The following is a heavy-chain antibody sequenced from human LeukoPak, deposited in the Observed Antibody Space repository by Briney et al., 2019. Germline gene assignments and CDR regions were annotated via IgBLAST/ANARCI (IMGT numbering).Heavy chain of an antibody. CDR1: GFTFSNYG. J-gene: IGHJ3*02. CDR2: IWYDGSNK. D-gene: IGHD4-23*01. CDR3: ARDGGYGGNPNDAFDM. V-gene: IGHV3-33*01. Sequence: GGSLRLSCAASGFTFSNYGLHWVRQAPGKGLEWVAIIWYDGSNKYYADSVKGRFTISRDNSKNTLYLQMNSLRAEDTAVYYCARDGGYGGNPNDAFDMWGQGTMVTVSS.